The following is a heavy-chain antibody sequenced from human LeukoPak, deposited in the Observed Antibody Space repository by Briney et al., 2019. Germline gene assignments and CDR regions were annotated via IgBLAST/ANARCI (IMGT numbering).Heavy chain of an antibody. CDR3: VKGPYSSSRGPFDY. D-gene: IGHD6-13*01. CDR1: GFTFSSYA. Sequence: GGSLRLSCAASGFTFSSYAMSWVRQAPGKGLEWVSAISGSGGSTYYADSVKGRFTISRDNSKNTLYLQMNSLRAEDTAVYYCVKGPYSSSRGPFDYWGQGTLVTVSS. J-gene: IGHJ4*02. V-gene: IGHV3-23*01. CDR2: ISGSGGST.